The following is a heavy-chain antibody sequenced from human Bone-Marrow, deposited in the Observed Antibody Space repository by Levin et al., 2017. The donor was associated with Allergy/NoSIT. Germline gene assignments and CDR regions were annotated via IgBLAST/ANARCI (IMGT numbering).Heavy chain of an antibody. CDR2: IYYSGST. CDR3: ARVPFFYSSSWYSYYYYGMDV. V-gene: IGHV4-30-4*01. J-gene: IGHJ6*02. D-gene: IGHD6-13*01. CDR1: GGSISSGDYY. Sequence: SETLSLTCTVSGGSISSGDYYWSWIRQPPGKGLEWIGYIYYSGSTYYNPSLKSRVTISVDTSKNQFSLKLSSVTAADTAVYYCARVPFFYSSSWYSYYYYGMDVWGQGTTVTVSS.